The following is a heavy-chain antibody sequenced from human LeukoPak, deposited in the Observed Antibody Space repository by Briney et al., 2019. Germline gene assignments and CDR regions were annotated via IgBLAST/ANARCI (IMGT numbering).Heavy chain of an antibody. CDR3: ARGYPESPYYDFWSGPDAFDI. Sequence: ETLSLTCTVSGGSISSNYWSWIRQPPRKGLEWIGYIYYSGSTNYNPSLKSRVTISVDTSKNQFSLKLSSVTAADTAVYYCARGYPESPYYDFWSGPDAFDIWGQGTMVTVSS. CDR1: GGSISSNY. D-gene: IGHD3-3*01. V-gene: IGHV4-59*01. CDR2: IYYSGST. J-gene: IGHJ3*02.